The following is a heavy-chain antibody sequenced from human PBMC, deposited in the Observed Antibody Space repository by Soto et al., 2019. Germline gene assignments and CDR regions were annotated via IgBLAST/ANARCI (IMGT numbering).Heavy chain of an antibody. Sequence: QLQLQESGPGLVKPSETLSLTCAVSGGSVSSGGTYWGWIRQSPGKGLEWFGSVHDTGTTHYNPSLTSRVTISVDTSKNQFSLNVNSVTAADTAVYYCARGLSSPSAAGVWGQGTLVTVSS. CDR2: VHDTGTT. CDR3: ARGLSSPSAAGV. J-gene: IGHJ4*02. CDR1: GGSVSSGGTY. D-gene: IGHD6-6*01. V-gene: IGHV4-39*01.